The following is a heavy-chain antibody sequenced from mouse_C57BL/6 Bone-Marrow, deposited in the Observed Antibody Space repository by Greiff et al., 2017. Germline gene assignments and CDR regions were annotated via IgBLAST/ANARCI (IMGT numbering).Heavy chain of an antibody. J-gene: IGHJ1*03. CDR2: IWRGGST. CDR1: GFSLTSYG. V-gene: IGHV2-5*01. CDR3: AKGGTTVVATGYFDV. D-gene: IGHD1-1*01. Sequence: VQLQQSGPGLVQPSQSLSITCTVSGFSLTSYGVHGVRQSPGKGLEWLGVIWRGGSTDYNAAFMSRLGITKDNSKSQVFVKMNSLQADDTAIYYCAKGGTTVVATGYFDVWGTGTTVTVSS.